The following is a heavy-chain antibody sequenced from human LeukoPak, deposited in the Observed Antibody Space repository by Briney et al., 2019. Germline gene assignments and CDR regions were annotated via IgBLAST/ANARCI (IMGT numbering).Heavy chain of an antibody. V-gene: IGHV3-30*18. CDR3: AKDSTVKSGSLDY. Sequence: AGGSLRLSCAASGFTFSSYGMHWVRQAPGKGLEWVAVISYDGSSKYYADSVKGRFTISRDNSKNTLYLQMNSLRAEDTAVYYCAKDSTVKSGSLDYWGQGTLVTVSS. D-gene: IGHD1-26*01. CDR1: GFTFSSYG. J-gene: IGHJ4*02. CDR2: ISYDGSSK.